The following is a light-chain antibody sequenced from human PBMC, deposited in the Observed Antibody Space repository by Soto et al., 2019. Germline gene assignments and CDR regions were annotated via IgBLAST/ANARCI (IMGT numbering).Light chain of an antibody. V-gene: IGKV3-20*01. Sequence: EIVLTQSPGTLSLSPGERATLSCRASQSVRGNYLAWYQQKPGQAPRLLISGASSRASGIPDRFSGSGSGTDFTLTISRLEPEDFAVYYCQHYGFPLRTFGQGSKVEI. CDR1: QSVRGNY. CDR2: GAS. CDR3: QHYGFPLRT. J-gene: IGKJ1*01.